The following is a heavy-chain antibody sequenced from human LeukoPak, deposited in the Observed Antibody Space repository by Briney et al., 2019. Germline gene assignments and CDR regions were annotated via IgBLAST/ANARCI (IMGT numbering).Heavy chain of an antibody. V-gene: IGHV3-7*03. D-gene: IGHD2-15*01. CDR2: IKQDGSEK. CDR3: AKDIHSETYCSGGSCYSSGFSG. Sequence: GGSLRLSCAASGFTFSSYWMSWVRQAPGKGLEWVANIKQDGSEKYYVDSVKGRFTISRDNAKNSLYLQMNSLRAEDTALYYCAKDIHSETYCSGGSCYSSGFSGWGQGTLVTVSS. J-gene: IGHJ4*02. CDR1: GFTFSSYW.